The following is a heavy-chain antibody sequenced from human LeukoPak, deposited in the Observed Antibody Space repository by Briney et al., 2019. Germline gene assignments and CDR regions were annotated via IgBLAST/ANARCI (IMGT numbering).Heavy chain of an antibody. V-gene: IGHV3-11*01. CDR2: ISSSGSTI. J-gene: IGHJ4*02. D-gene: IGHD1-20*01. CDR3: ATDKNNWNYFDY. Sequence: GGSLRLSCAASGFTFSDYYMSWIRQAPGKGLEWVSYISSSGSTIYYADSVKGRFTISRDNAKNSLYLQMNSLRAEDTAVYYCATDKNNWNYFDYWGQGTLVSVSS. CDR1: GFTFSDYY.